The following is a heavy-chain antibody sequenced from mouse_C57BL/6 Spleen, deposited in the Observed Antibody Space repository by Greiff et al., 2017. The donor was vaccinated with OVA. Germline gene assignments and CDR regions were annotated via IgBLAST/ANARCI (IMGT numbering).Heavy chain of an antibody. CDR3: AREGSSDWYFDV. CDR1: GYSIPSGYY. V-gene: IGHV3-6*01. J-gene: IGHJ1*03. CDR2: ISYDGSN. Sequence: VQLKESGPGLVKPSQSLSLTCSVTGYSIPSGYYWNWIRQFPGNKLEWMGYISYDGSNNYNPSLKNRISITRDTSKNQFFLKLNSVTTEDTATYYCAREGSSDWYFDVWGTGTTVTVSS. D-gene: IGHD1-1*01.